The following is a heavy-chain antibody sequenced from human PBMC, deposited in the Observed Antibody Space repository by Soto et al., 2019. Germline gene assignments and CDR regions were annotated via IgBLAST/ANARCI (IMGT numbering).Heavy chain of an antibody. CDR1: GYTFTSYY. CDR2: INPSGGST. V-gene: IGHV1-46*01. D-gene: IGHD3-9*01. CDR3: ARDRVRRDILTGYFYGMDV. Sequence: QVQLVQSGAEVKKPGASVKVSCKASGYTFTSYYMHWVRQAPGQGLEWTGIINPSGGSTSYAQKFQGRVTMTRDTSTSTVYMELSSLRSEDTAVYYCARDRVRRDILTGYFYGMDVWGQGTTVTVSS. J-gene: IGHJ6*02.